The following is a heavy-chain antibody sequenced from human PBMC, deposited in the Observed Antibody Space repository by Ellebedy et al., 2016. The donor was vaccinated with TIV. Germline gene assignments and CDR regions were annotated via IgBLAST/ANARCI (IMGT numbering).Heavy chain of an antibody. D-gene: IGHD5-24*01. CDR3: ARGFEGRDGYKNFQH. V-gene: IGHV3-11*01. Sequence: GESLKISXAASGFTFSDYYLSWIRQAPGKGLKWVSYISVSGSTIYYTDSVEGRFTISRDNAKNSLYLQMNSLRAEDTAVYYCARGFEGRDGYKNFQHWGQGTLVTVSS. J-gene: IGHJ1*01. CDR1: GFTFSDYY. CDR2: ISVSGSTI.